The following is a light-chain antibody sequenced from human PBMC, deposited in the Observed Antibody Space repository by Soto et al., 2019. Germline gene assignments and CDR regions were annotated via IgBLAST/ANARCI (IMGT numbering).Light chain of an antibody. CDR3: SSYTSSSTWV. J-gene: IGLJ3*02. CDR2: EVS. CDR1: SSDVGGYNY. Sequence: QSALTQPASVSGSPGQSITISCTGTSSDVGGYNYVSWYQQHPGKAPKLMIYEVSNRPSGVSNRFSGSKSGNTASLTISGLQAEDEADYYCSSYTSSSTWVFGGRTKHTVL. V-gene: IGLV2-14*01.